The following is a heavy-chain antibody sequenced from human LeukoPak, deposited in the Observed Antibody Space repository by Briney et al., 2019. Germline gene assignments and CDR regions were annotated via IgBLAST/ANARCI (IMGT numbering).Heavy chain of an antibody. CDR1: GFTFSSYA. J-gene: IGHJ4*02. V-gene: IGHV3-23*01. Sequence: PGRSLRLSCAASGFTFSSYAMSSVRQAPGKGLEWVSAISGSGGSTYYADSVKGRFTISRDNSKNTLYLQMNSLRAEDTAVYYCAKAGSSGYYPYWGQGTLVTVSS. CDR2: ISGSGGST. CDR3: AKAGSSGYYPY. D-gene: IGHD3-22*01.